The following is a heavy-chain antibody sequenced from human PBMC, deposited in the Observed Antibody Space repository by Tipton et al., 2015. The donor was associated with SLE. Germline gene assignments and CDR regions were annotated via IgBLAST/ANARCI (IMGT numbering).Heavy chain of an antibody. CDR2: INWNSGTI. CDR3: AREAGTSTLSPVDP. V-gene: IGHV3-9*01. D-gene: IGHD2-2*01. Sequence: RSLRLSCAASGFTFDDYAMHWVRQAPGKGLEWVSGINWNSGTIVYADSVKGRFTISRDNAKNSLYLQMNSLRAEDTAVYYCAREAGTSTLSPVDPWGQGTLVTVSS. J-gene: IGHJ5*02. CDR1: GFTFDDYA.